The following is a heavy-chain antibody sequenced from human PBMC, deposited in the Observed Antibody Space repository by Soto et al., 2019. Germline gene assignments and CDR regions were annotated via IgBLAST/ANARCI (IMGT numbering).Heavy chain of an antibody. Sequence: GGSLRLSCAASGFTFSSYAMSWVRQAPGKGLEWVSAISGSGGSTYYADSVKGRFTISRDNSKNTLYLQMNSLRAEDTAVYYCAKDWGTQGSGGSCSGFDYWGQGTLVTVSS. D-gene: IGHD2-15*01. CDR3: AKDWGTQGSGGSCSGFDY. V-gene: IGHV3-23*01. J-gene: IGHJ4*02. CDR2: ISGSGGST. CDR1: GFTFSSYA.